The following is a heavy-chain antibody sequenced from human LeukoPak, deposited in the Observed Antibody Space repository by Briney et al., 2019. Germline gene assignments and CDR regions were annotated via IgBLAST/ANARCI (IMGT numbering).Heavy chain of an antibody. V-gene: IGHV3-48*04. J-gene: IGHJ4*02. CDR1: GFTLSTYS. D-gene: IGHD2-2*01. CDR2: ISSSGNTI. Sequence: GGSLRLSCAASGFTLSTYSMNWVRQAPGKGLEWVSYISSSGNTIYYADSVKGRFTISRDNAKNSLFLQMNSLRAEDTAVYYCARAPITSPFYFDYWGQGTLVTVSS. CDR3: ARAPITSPFYFDY.